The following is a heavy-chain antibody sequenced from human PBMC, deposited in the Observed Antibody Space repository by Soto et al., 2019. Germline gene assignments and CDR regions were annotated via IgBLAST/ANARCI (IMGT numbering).Heavy chain of an antibody. CDR2: ISAYNDNT. CDR1: GNTFTSYG. D-gene: IGHD2-15*01. CDR3: ARGVDCSGGSCFSFYYYYYGFDV. V-gene: IGHV1-18*04. Sequence: QVQLVQSGTEVKKPGASVKVSCKASGNTFTSYGISWVRQAPGQGLEWMGWISAYNDNTIYTQKLQGRVTMTTDTSTSTAYMELRSLRSDDTAVYYCARGVDCSGGSCFSFYYYYYGFDVWGQGTTLTVSS. J-gene: IGHJ6*02.